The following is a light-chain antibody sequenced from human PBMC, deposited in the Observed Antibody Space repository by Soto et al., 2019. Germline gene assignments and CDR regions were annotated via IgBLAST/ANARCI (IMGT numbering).Light chain of an antibody. CDR2: GAS. Sequence: PGETVTLSCSASRSVSSSYLTWYQQKPGQAPRLLIYGASTRATSIPARFSGSGYGTDFTLTISSLQTEDFAVYYCQQDYNLPKTFGQGTKVDIK. J-gene: IGKJ1*01. CDR1: RSVSSSY. V-gene: IGKV3D-7*01. CDR3: QQDYNLPKT.